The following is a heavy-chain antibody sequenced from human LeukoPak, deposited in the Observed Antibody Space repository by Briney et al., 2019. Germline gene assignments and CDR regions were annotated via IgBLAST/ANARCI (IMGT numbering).Heavy chain of an antibody. CDR2: ISNSGGST. CDR3: AKGLERESRLDS. D-gene: IGHD1-1*01. CDR1: GFIFSNYG. Sequence: GGSLRLSCAASGFIFSNYGMNWVRQAPGKGLEWVSGISNSGGSTYYADSVKGRFTISRDNSKNTLYLQMNSLRAEDTALYYCAKGLERESRLDSWGQGTLVTVSS. J-gene: IGHJ4*02. V-gene: IGHV3-23*01.